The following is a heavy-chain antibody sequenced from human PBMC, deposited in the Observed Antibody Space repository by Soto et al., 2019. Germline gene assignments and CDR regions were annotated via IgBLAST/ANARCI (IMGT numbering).Heavy chain of an antibody. CDR3: AKGGGETVRNGMAV. CDR2: IGGSAGGT. D-gene: IGHD3-16*01. V-gene: IGHV3-23*01. Sequence: EVQLLESGGGLVPPGGSLRLSCAASRFTFSSYTMSWVRQAPGKGLEWISTIGGSAGGTYYADSVKGRFTISRDKSKSTLYLQMDSLRAEDTAVYYCAKGGGETVRNGMAVWGQGTPVTVSS. CDR1: RFTFSSYT. J-gene: IGHJ6*02.